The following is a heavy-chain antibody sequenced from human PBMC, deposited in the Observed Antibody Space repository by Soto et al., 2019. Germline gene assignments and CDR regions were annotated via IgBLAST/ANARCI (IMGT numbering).Heavy chain of an antibody. Sequence: PGGSLRLSCTTSGFTFGAYALSWFRQAPGKGLEWVGFSRSKGYGGTTEFAASVRGRFTISRDDSNSIAYLQMNSLKTEDTAVYYWTRGMYTAYVTAPLFFDFWGQGXLVTVSS. V-gene: IGHV3-49*03. J-gene: IGHJ4*02. CDR1: GFTFGAYA. D-gene: IGHD1-20*01. CDR3: TRGMYTAYVTAPLFFDF. CDR2: SRSKGYGGTT.